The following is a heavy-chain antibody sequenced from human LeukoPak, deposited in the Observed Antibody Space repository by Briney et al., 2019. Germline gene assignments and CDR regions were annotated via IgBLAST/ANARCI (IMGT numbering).Heavy chain of an antibody. Sequence: SETLSLTCTVSGGSISSYYWSWIRQPAGKGLGWIGRIYTSGSTNYNPSLKSRVTMSVDTSKNQFSLKLSSVTAADTAVYYCAKEYSSSFMYYYYYYMDVWGKGTTVTVSS. CDR1: GGSISSYY. D-gene: IGHD6-6*01. CDR2: IYTSGST. J-gene: IGHJ6*03. CDR3: AKEYSSSFMYYYYYYMDV. V-gene: IGHV4-4*07.